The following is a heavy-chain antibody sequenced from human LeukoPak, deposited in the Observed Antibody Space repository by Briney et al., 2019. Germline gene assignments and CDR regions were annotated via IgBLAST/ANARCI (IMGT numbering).Heavy chain of an antibody. CDR1: GGSISSYY. V-gene: IGHV4-59*01. J-gene: IGHJ4*02. D-gene: IGHD3-10*01. CDR3: AIDGSGSYFSFGY. Sequence: PSETLSLTCTVSGGSISSYYWSWIRQPPGKGLEWIGYIYYSGSTNYNPSLKGRVTISVDTSKNQFSLKLSSVTAADTAVYYCAIDGSGSYFSFGYWGQGTLVTVSS. CDR2: IYYSGST.